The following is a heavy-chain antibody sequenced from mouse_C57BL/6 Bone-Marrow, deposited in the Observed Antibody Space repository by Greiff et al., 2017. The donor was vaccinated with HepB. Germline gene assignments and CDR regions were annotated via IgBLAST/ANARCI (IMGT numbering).Heavy chain of an antibody. J-gene: IGHJ2*01. Sequence: QVQLQQSGAELVRPGASVTLSCKASGYTFTDYEMHWVKQTPVHGLEWIGAIDPETGGTAYNQKFKGKAILTADKSSSTAYMELRSLTSEDSAVYYCTRRDCYYGDFDYWGQGTTLTVSS. CDR1: GYTFTDYE. D-gene: IGHD1-1*01. CDR2: IDPETGGT. V-gene: IGHV1-15*01. CDR3: TRRDCYYGDFDY.